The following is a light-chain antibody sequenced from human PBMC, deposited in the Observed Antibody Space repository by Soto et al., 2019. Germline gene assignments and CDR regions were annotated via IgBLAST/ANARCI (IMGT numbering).Light chain of an antibody. V-gene: IGKV1D-16*01. CDR1: QNISRW. CDR2: AAS. CDR3: QQYNSYSWT. Sequence: DIQMTQSPSSVSASVGDRVTITCRASQNISRWLAWYQQKQGTAPKLLIYAASSLQSGVPSRFSGSGSGTDFTLTISSLQPEDFATYYCQQYNSYSWTFGQGTKVDIK. J-gene: IGKJ1*01.